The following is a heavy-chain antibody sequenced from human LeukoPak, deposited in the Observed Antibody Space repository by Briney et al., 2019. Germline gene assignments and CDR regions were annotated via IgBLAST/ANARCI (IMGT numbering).Heavy chain of an antibody. V-gene: IGHV1-69*05. J-gene: IGHJ3*02. CDR2: IIPIFGTA. CDR3: ATPGDYGSGSYLSALDI. CDR1: GGTFSSYA. D-gene: IGHD3-10*01. Sequence: SVKVSCKASGGTFSSYAISWVRQAPGQGLEWMGGIIPIFGTANYAQKFQGRVTITTDESTSTAYMELSSLRSEDTAVYYCATPGDYGSGSYLSALDIWGQGTMVTVSS.